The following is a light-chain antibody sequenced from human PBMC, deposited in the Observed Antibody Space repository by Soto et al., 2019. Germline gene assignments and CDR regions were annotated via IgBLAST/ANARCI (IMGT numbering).Light chain of an antibody. Sequence: QSVLTQPPSASGTPGQRVTISCSGSSSNIGINPVNWYQQVPGTAPRLLIHTDHQRPSGVPDRFSASKSGTSASLAISGLQSVDEASYYCASWDVSLGAHVVGGGTKLTVL. CDR2: TDH. CDR1: SSNIGINP. CDR3: ASWDVSLGAHV. J-gene: IGLJ2*01. V-gene: IGLV1-44*01.